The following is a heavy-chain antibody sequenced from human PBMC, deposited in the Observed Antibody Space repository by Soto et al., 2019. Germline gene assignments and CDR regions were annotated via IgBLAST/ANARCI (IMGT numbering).Heavy chain of an antibody. D-gene: IGHD6-6*01. J-gene: IGHJ6*02. CDR3: ARQGRSSQYILPAYGMDV. V-gene: IGHV5-51*01. CDR1: GYSFTSYW. Sequence: PGESLKISCKGSGYSFTSYWIGWVRQMPGKGLEWMGIIYPGDSDTRYSPSFQGQITISADKSISTAYLQWSSLKASDTAMYYCARQGRSSQYILPAYGMDVWGQGTTVTVSS. CDR2: IYPGDSDT.